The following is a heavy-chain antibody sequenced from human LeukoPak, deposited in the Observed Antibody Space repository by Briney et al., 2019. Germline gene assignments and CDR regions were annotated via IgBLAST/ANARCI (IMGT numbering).Heavy chain of an antibody. CDR2: IWYDGSNK. J-gene: IGHJ4*02. CDR1: GFTFSSYG. CDR3: ARAGYCSGGSCYGVDY. Sequence: GGSLRLSCAASGFTFSSYGMHWVRQAPGKGLEWVAVIWYDGSNKYYADSVKGRFTISRDNSKSTLYLQMNSLRAEDTAVYYCARAGYCSGGSCYGVDYWGQGTLVTVSS. V-gene: IGHV3-33*01. D-gene: IGHD2-15*01.